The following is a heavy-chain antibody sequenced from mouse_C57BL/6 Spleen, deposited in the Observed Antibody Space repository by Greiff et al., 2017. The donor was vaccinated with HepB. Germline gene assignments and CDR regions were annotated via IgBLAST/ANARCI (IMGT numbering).Heavy chain of an antibody. CDR1: GYAFSSYW. J-gene: IGHJ1*03. D-gene: IGHD1-1*01. CDR2: IYPGDGDT. Sequence: QVQLQQSGAELVKPGASVKISCKASGYAFSSYWMNWVKQRPGKGLEWIGQIYPGDGDTNYNGKFKGKATLTADKSSSTAYMQLSSLTSEDSAVYCGARCPITTVAPYWYFDVWGTGTTVTVSS. V-gene: IGHV1-80*01. CDR3: ARCPITTVAPYWYFDV.